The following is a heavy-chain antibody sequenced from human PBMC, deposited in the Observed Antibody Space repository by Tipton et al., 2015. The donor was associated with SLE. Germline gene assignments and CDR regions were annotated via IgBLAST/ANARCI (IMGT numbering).Heavy chain of an antibody. J-gene: IGHJ3*02. V-gene: IGHV4-61*02. CDR3: ARGYDFSSGFEAFDS. D-gene: IGHD3-3*01. CDR1: GGSISSGPYY. CDR2: IYRTGNT. Sequence: TLSLTCTVSGGSISSGPYYWTWIRQPAGKGLAWIGRIYRTGNTIYNPSLSSRLTISVDTSKNQFSLKLDSVTAADTALYYCARGYDFSSGFEAFDSWGQGTMVTVSS.